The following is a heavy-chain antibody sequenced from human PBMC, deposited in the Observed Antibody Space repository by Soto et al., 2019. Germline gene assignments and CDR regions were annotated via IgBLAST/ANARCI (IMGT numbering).Heavy chain of an antibody. CDR3: ARDRKPTYYYDISGYVCNWFDP. Sequence: GASVKVSYTASGGTFSSYAISWVRQAPGQGLEWMGGIIPIFGTANYARKFQGRVTITADKSTSTAYMELSSLRSEDTAVYYCARDRKPTYYYDISGYVCNWFDPWGQGTLVTVS. V-gene: IGHV1-69*06. CDR2: IIPIFGTA. CDR1: GGTFSSYA. D-gene: IGHD3-22*01. J-gene: IGHJ5*02.